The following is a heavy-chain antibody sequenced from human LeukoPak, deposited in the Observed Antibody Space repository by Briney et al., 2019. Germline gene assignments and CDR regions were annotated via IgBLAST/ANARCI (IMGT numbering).Heavy chain of an antibody. Sequence: GASVKVSCKASGGTFSSYAISWVRQAPGQGLEWMGGIIPIFGTANYAQKFQGRVTITADESTSTAYMELSSLRSEDTAVYYCARDPGYCSGGSCYSRYYFDYWGQGTLVTVSS. J-gene: IGHJ4*02. CDR2: IIPIFGTA. V-gene: IGHV1-69*13. CDR3: ARDPGYCSGGSCYSRYYFDY. D-gene: IGHD2-15*01. CDR1: GGTFSSYA.